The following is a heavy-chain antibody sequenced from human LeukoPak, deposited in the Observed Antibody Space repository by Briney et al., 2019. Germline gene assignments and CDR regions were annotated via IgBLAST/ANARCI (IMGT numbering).Heavy chain of an antibody. D-gene: IGHD3-10*01. CDR1: GYTFTGYY. CDR2: INPNSGGT. Sequence: ASVKVSCKASGYTFTGYYMHWVRQAPGQGLEWMGWINPNSGGTNYAQKFQGRVTMTRDTSISTACMELSRLRSDDTAVYYCARGKLLLWFGELGDYFDYWGQGTLVTVSS. V-gene: IGHV1-2*02. CDR3: ARGKLLLWFGELGDYFDY. J-gene: IGHJ4*02.